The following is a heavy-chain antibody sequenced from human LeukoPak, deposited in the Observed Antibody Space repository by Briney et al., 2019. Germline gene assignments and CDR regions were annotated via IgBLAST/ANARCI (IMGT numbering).Heavy chain of an antibody. V-gene: IGHV6-1*01. D-gene: IGHD5-12*01. J-gene: IGHJ4*02. CDR1: GDSVSSNSAA. CDR2: TYYRSKWYN. Sequence: SQTLSLTCAISGDSVSSNSAAWNWIRQSPSRGLEWLGRTYYRSKWYNDYAVSVKSRITINPDTSKNQFSLQLNSVTPEDTAVYYCARARPVNNDIVATIGFDYWGQGTLVTVSS. CDR3: ARARPVNNDIVATIGFDY.